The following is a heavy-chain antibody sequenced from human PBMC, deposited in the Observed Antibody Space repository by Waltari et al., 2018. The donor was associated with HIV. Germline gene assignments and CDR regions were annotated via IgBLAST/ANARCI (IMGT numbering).Heavy chain of an antibody. D-gene: IGHD3-10*01. CDR3: ARDSSQVHWFGESLAL. J-gene: IGHJ4*02. Sequence: QVQLVESGGGVVQPGAFLHLSCAPSGPDFGSDGRTGARQAPGKGLEWLAAISYDGMKKYYGDSLRGRLTISRDNSKKTLYLQMNTLRPEDTAIYFCARDSSQVHWFGESLALWGQGTLVIVSS. CDR2: ISYDGMKK. CDR1: GPDFGSDG. V-gene: IGHV3-30*03.